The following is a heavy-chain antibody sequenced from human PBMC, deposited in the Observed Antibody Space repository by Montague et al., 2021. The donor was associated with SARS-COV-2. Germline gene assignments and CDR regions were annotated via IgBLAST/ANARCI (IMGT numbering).Heavy chain of an antibody. D-gene: IGHD3-22*01. CDR2: ISYDGSSE. J-gene: IGHJ6*02. Sequence: SLRLSCAASEFTFNIYAMHWVRQAPGKGLEWVAVISYDGSSEHYADSVKGRSTISRDNSKNTVYLRMDSLRAEDTGVYYCARDGDLSGYSATNGLDVWGQGTTVTVSS. CDR1: EFTFNIYA. V-gene: IGHV3-30*04. CDR3: ARDGDLSGYSATNGLDV.